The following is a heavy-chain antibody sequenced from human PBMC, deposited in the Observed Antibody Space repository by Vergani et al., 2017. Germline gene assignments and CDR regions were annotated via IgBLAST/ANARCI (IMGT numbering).Heavy chain of an antibody. V-gene: IGHV4-61*02. CDR2: VSTSGST. D-gene: IGHD5-24*01. CDR1: GGSISSAGFY. J-gene: IGHJ4*02. CDR3: ARSRLERGLHLGYFDY. Sequence: QVQLQESGPGLVTPSQTLSLTCTVSGGSISSAGFYWSWVRQPAGKELEWIGRVSTSGSTNYNPSLNSRVTMSIYTSKNQFSLKLSSVTAADTAVYYCARSRLERGLHLGYFDYWGQGTLVTVSS.